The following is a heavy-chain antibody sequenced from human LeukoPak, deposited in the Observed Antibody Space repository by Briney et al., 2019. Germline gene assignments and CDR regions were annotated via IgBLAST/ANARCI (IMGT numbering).Heavy chain of an antibody. V-gene: IGHV4-34*01. CDR2: INHSGST. Sequence: ETSETLSLTCAVYGGSFSDYYWNWIRQPPGKGLEWIGEINHSGSTNYNPSLKSRVTISVDTSKNQFSLKLSTVTAADTAVYYCARALYWSSWTLVFDYWGQGTLVTVSS. D-gene: IGHD6-13*01. CDR1: GGSFSDYY. J-gene: IGHJ4*02. CDR3: ARALYWSSWTLVFDY.